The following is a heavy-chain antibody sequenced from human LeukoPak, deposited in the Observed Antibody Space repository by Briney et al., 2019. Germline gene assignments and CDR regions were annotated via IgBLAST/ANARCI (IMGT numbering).Heavy chain of an antibody. V-gene: IGHV3-13*01. CDR3: ARANRYYVFWSGYHYYFDY. CDR2: IGTAGDT. J-gene: IGHJ4*02. Sequence: PGGSLRLSCAASGFTFSSYDMHWVRQATGKGLEWVSAIGTAGDTYYPGSVKGRFTISRENAKNSLYLQMNSLRAGDTAVYYCARANRYYVFWSGYHYYFDYWGRGTLVTVSS. D-gene: IGHD3-3*01. CDR1: GFTFSSYD.